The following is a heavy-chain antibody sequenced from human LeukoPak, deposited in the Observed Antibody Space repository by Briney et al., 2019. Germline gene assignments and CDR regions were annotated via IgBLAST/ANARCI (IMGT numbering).Heavy chain of an antibody. CDR2: ISHSGSA. V-gene: IGHV4-34*01. D-gene: IGHD2-8*01. Sequence: KGLQWIGDISHSGSANYNPSLTSRISISIRNLFSLRLSSVTAADTAVYYCARTPKKIVLMVYASRSYFDYWGQGTLVTVSS. J-gene: IGHJ4*02. CDR3: ARTPKKIVLMVYASRSYFDY.